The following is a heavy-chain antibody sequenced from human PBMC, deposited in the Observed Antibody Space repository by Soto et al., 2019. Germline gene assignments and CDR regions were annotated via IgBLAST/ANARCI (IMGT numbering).Heavy chain of an antibody. CDR2: ISGSGGST. Sequence: GGSLRLSCAASGFTFSSYAMSWVRQAPGKGLDWVSAISGSGGSTYYADSVKGRFTISRDNSKNTLYLQMNSLRAEDTAVYYCAKTSATVVTKYYGMDVWGQGTTVTVSS. D-gene: IGHD4-17*01. CDR3: AKTSATVVTKYYGMDV. V-gene: IGHV3-23*01. J-gene: IGHJ6*02. CDR1: GFTFSSYA.